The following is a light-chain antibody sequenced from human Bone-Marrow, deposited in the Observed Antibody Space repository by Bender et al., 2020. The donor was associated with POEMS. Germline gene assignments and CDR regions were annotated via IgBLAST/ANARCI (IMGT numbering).Light chain of an antibody. V-gene: IGLV3-25*02. J-gene: IGLJ3*02. Sequence: SYELSQPPSVSVFPGQTARITCSADTLSKRYGYWYQQRPGLAPLLIIYKDTERPSGIPERFSGSNSGNTATLTISRVEAGDEADYYCQAWDHGTAVFGGGTKLTVL. CDR1: TLSKRY. CDR3: QAWDHGTAV. CDR2: KDT.